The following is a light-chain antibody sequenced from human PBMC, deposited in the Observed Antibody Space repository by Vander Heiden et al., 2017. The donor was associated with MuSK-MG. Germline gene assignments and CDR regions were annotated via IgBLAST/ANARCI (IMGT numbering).Light chain of an antibody. J-gene: IGKJ4*01. V-gene: IGKV3-15*01. CDR3: QQYNNWPART. Sequence: EIVMTQPPATLSASAGESATLSCRASQSVSSHLAWYQQKPGRAPRRLLSDAATRAAGIPAKFRGRGAGTEFSLTINGLQPEDCAVYYCQQYNNWPARTFGGGTKVEIK. CDR2: DAA. CDR1: QSVSSH.